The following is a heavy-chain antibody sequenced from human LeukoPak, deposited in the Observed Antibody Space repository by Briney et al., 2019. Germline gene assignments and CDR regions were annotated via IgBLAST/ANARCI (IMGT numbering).Heavy chain of an antibody. V-gene: IGHV1-69*05. Sequence: SVKVSCKASGGTFSSYAISWVRQAPGQGLEWMGGIIPIFGTANYAQKFQGRVTITTDESTSTACMELSSLRSEDTAVYYCARTVTVYYYYYYMDVWGKGTTVTVSS. J-gene: IGHJ6*03. D-gene: IGHD4-17*01. CDR3: ARTVTVYYYYYYMDV. CDR1: GGTFSSYA. CDR2: IIPIFGTA.